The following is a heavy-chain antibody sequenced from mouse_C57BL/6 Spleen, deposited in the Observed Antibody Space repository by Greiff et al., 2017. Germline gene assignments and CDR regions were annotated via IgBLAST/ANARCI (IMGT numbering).Heavy chain of an antibody. V-gene: IGHV3-6*01. CDR1: GYSITSGYY. CDR2: ISYDGSN. J-gene: IGHJ2*01. Sequence: ESGPGLVKPSQSLSLTCSVTGYSITSGYYWNWIRQFPGNKLEWMGYISYDGSNNYNPSLKNRISITRDTSKNQFFLKLKSVTTEDTATYYCARGGTTGSKDYFDYWGQGTTLTVSS. D-gene: IGHD1-1*01. CDR3: ARGGTTGSKDYFDY.